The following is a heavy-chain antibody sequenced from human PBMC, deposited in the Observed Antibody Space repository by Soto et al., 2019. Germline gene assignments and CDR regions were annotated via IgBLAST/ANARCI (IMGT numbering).Heavy chain of an antibody. CDR1: GGSISSGDYY. V-gene: IGHV4-30-4*01. D-gene: IGHD2-21*02. Sequence: QVQLQESGPGLVKPSQTLSLTCTVSGGSISSGDYYWSWIRQPPGKGLEWIGYIYYSGNTYYNPSLKSRVTISVDTSKNQFSLKLSSVTAADTAVYYCARGGHGGNSGPDYWGQGTLVTVSS. J-gene: IGHJ4*02. CDR3: ARGGHGGNSGPDY. CDR2: IYYSGNT.